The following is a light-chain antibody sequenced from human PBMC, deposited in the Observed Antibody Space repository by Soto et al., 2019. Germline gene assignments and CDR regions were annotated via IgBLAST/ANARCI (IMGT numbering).Light chain of an antibody. CDR1: QSISSY. V-gene: IGKV1-39*01. Sequence: DIQMTQSPSSLSASVGDRVTITCRASQSISSYLNWYQQKPGKAPKLLIYAASSLQSGVPSRFSGCGSGTDFTITISSLQPEDFATYYCQQSYSTPRTFGQGTKLEIK. J-gene: IGKJ2*01. CDR2: AAS. CDR3: QQSYSTPRT.